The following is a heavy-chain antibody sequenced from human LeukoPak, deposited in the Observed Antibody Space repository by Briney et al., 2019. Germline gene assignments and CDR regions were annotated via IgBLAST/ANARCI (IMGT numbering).Heavy chain of an antibody. V-gene: IGHV1-46*01. D-gene: IGHD6-19*01. CDR1: GYTFTSYY. CDR3: ARLEGGSGWSDY. CDR2: INPSGGST. J-gene: IGHJ4*02. Sequence: ASVTVSFTSSGYTFTSYYMHWVRQPPGQGLEWMGIINPSGGSTSYAQKFQGRVTMTRDTSTSTVYMELSSLRSEDTAVYYCARLEGGSGWSDYWGQGTLVTVSS.